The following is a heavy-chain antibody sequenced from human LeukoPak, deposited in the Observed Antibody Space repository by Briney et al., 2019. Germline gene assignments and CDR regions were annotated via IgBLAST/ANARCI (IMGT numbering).Heavy chain of an antibody. CDR3: AREPRIEGFDY. D-gene: IGHD2-15*01. CDR2: INPNSGGT. CDR1: AYTFTGYY. V-gene: IGHV1-2*02. J-gene: IGHJ4*02. Sequence: ASVTVSFKASAYTFTGYYMHWVRQAPGQGLEWMGWINPNSGGTNYAQKFQGRVTMTRDTSISTAYMELSRLRSDDTAVYYCAREPRIEGFDYWGQGTLVTVSS.